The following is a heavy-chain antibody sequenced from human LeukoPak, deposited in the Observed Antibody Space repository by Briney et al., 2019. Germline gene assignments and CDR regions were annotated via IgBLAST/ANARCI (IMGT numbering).Heavy chain of an antibody. CDR1: GGSISSGGYY. V-gene: IGHV4-31*03. D-gene: IGHD2-2*01. CDR2: IYYSGST. J-gene: IGHJ6*02. CDR3: ARDIVVVPAATYYYYGMDV. Sequence: SQTLSLTCTVSGGSISSGGYYWSWIRQHPGKGLEWIGYIYYSGSTYYNPSLKSRVTISVDTSTNQFSLKLSSVTAADTAVYYCARDIVVVPAATYYYYGMDVWGQGTTVTVSS.